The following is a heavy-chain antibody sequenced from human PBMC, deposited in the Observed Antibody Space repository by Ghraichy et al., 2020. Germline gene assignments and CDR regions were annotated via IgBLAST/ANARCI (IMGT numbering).Heavy chain of an antibody. J-gene: IGHJ3*01. CDR3: AKGGGNFGELPYVLDS. D-gene: IGHD3-10*01. CDR2: ISGSGGTT. Sequence: GGSLRLSCAASGFTFSTFAMSWVRQAPGMGLEWVSGISGSGGTTYYADSVKGRFTISRDNSKNTLYVEMNSLRAEDTAVYHCAKGGGNFGELPYVLDSRGQGTMVTVSS. V-gene: IGHV3-23*01. CDR1: GFTFSTFA.